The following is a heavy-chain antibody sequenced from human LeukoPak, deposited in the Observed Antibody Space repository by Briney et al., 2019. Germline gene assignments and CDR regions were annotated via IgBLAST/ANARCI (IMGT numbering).Heavy chain of an antibody. Sequence: ASVKVSCKASGYTFTGYYMHWVRQAPGQGLEWMGWINPNSGGTNYAQKFQGRVTMTRDTSISTAYMELSRLRSDDTAVYYCMCPRWVRGVITVGEDGMDVWGQGTTVTVSS. CDR1: GYTFTGYY. D-gene: IGHD3-10*01. CDR3: MCPRWVRGVITVGEDGMDV. V-gene: IGHV1-2*02. J-gene: IGHJ6*02. CDR2: INPNSGGT.